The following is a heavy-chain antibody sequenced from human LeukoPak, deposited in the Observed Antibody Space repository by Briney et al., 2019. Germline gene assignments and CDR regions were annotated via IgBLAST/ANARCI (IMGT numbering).Heavy chain of an antibody. CDR3: ARDSDGLISPTDS. CDR2: IKQDGSEK. V-gene: IGHV3-7*01. J-gene: IGHJ4*02. D-gene: IGHD5-24*01. Sequence: GGSLRLSCAASGFTFRDYWMSWVRQAPGKGLEWVADIKQDGSEKYYLDSVKGRFTISRDNAKNSLYLQMNSLRAEDTAVYSCARDSDGLISPTDSWGQGTLVTVSS. CDR1: GFTFRDYW.